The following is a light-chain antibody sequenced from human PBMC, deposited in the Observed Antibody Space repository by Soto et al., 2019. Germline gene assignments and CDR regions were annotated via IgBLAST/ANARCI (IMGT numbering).Light chain of an antibody. J-gene: IGLJ2*01. CDR2: LNSYGSH. Sequence: QLVLTQSPSASASLGASVKLTCTLSSGHSSYAIAWHQQQPEKGPRYLMKLNSYGSHSKGDGIPDRFSGSSSGAERYLTISGLQSEDEADYYCPSWGPGLQNVVFGGGTKLTVL. CDR1: SGHSSYA. V-gene: IGLV4-69*01. CDR3: PSWGPGLQNVV.